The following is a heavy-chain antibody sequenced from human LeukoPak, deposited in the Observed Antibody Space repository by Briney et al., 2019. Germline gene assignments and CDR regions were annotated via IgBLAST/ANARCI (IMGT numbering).Heavy chain of an antibody. V-gene: IGHV3-48*01. Sequence: GGSLRLSCAASGFTFSSHSMNWVRQAPGKGLEWVSYISSSSSTIYHAGSVKGRFTISRDNAKNSLYLQMNSLRAEDTAMYYCARGAYYYEDWGQGTLVTVSS. CDR3: ARGAYYYED. CDR2: ISSSSSTI. D-gene: IGHD3-22*01. CDR1: GFTFSSHS. J-gene: IGHJ4*02.